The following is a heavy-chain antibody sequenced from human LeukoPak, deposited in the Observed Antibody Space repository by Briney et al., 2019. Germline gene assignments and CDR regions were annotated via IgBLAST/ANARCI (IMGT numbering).Heavy chain of an antibody. Sequence: GGSLRLSCAASGFTFSSYSMNWVRQAPGKGLEWVSYISSSSSTIYYADSVKGRFTISRDNAKNSLYLQMNSLRAGDTAVYYCARVAPYYYYMDVWGKGTTVTVSS. CDR2: ISSSSSTI. CDR3: ARVAPYYYYMDV. V-gene: IGHV3-48*01. J-gene: IGHJ6*03. CDR1: GFTFSSYS.